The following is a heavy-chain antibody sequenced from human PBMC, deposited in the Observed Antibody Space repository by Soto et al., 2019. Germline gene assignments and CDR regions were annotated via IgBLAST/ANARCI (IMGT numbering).Heavy chain of an antibody. Sequence: QVQLVESGGGVVQPGRSLRLSCGASGFAFSHYGMHWVRQAPGQGLEWVAMISNDGGDATYADSVRGRFIVSRDNSRSTLFLQMDSLKTEDTAVSYCAKDVLRGHYLEYFEYWGQGTLVSVS. CDR1: GFAFSHYG. CDR2: ISNDGGDA. CDR3: AKDVLRGHYLEYFEY. J-gene: IGHJ4*02. D-gene: IGHD3-9*01. V-gene: IGHV3-30*18.